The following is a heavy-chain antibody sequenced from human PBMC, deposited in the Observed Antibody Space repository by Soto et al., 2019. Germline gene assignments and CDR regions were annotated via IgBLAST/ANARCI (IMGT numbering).Heavy chain of an antibody. V-gene: IGHV1-18*01. CDR1: GYTFTNYG. CDR3: ARDLRQWPNDAFDI. J-gene: IGHJ3*02. CDR2: ISPYNGNT. D-gene: IGHD6-19*01. Sequence: ASVKVSCKAPGYTFTNYGISWVRQAPGQGLEWMGWISPYNGNTNYAQKLQGRVTMTTDTSTSTAYMELRSLRSDDTAVYYCARDLRQWPNDAFDIWGQGTMVTVSS.